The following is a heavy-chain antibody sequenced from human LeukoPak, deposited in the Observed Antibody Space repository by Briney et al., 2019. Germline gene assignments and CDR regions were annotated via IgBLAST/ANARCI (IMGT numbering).Heavy chain of an antibody. Sequence: GGSLRLSCAASGFTFSDYYMSWIRQAPGKGLEWVSYISSSGSTIYYADSVKGRFTISRDNAKNSLYLQMNSPRAEGTAVYYCAGKSIAAAYLDYWGQGTLVTVSS. V-gene: IGHV3-11*01. J-gene: IGHJ4*02. CDR2: ISSSGSTI. CDR3: AGKSIAAAYLDY. D-gene: IGHD6-13*01. CDR1: GFTFSDYY.